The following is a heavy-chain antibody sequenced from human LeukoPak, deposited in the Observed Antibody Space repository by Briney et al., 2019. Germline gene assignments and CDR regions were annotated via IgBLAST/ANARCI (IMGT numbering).Heavy chain of an antibody. CDR1: GGSFSTYY. D-gene: IGHD3-10*01. Sequence: SETLSLTCTVSGGSFSTYYWSWIRQPPGKGLEWIGYIYYTGTTNYNPSLKSRVTISVDTSKNQFSLKLSSVTAADTAVYYCATVAVIRGVTYFDYWGQGTLVTVSS. CDR2: IYYTGTT. V-gene: IGHV4-59*12. J-gene: IGHJ4*02. CDR3: ATVAVIRGVTYFDY.